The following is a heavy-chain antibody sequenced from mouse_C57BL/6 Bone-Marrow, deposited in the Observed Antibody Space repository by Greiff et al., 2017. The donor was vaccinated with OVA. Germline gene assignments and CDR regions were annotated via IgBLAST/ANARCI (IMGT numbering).Heavy chain of an antibody. CDR1: GYTFTSYG. V-gene: IGHV1-81*01. J-gene: IGHJ4*01. CDR2: IYPRSGNT. CDR3: ARGGYPYYYAMDY. Sequence: VQPQQSGAELARPGASVKLSCKASGYTFTSYGISWVKQRTGQGLEWIGEIYPRSGNTYYNEKFKGKATLTADKSSSTAYMELRSLTSEDSAVYFCARGGYPYYYAMDYWGQGTSVTVSS. D-gene: IGHD2-14*01.